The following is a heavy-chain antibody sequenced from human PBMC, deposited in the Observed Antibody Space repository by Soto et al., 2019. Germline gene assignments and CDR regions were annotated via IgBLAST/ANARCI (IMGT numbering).Heavy chain of an antibody. D-gene: IGHD6-13*01. V-gene: IGHV3-30*18. CDR1: GFTFNNYG. CDR3: AKDQGIAASHGID. J-gene: IGHJ3*01. CDR2: ISNDGRDK. Sequence: QVQLVESGGGVVQPGRSLRLSCAASGFTFNNYGMHWVRQAPGKGLEWVAAISNDGRDKYYGDYVKGRLTISRDNSKXTXYLQMNSLRADDTAVYYCAKDQGIAASHGIDWGQGTMVTVSS.